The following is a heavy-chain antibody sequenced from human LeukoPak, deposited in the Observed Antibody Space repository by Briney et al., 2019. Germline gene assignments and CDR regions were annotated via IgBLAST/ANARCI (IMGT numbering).Heavy chain of an antibody. CDR3: AKGVSGTNFGMDV. Sequence: GESLNISCKGSGYSFINYWIAWVRQMPGKGLEWIRIIYPADSDTRYSPSFQGQVTISADKSISTACLQWSSLKASDSAMYYCAKGVSGTNFGMDVWGQGTTVIVS. V-gene: IGHV5-51*01. J-gene: IGHJ6*02. CDR1: GYSFINYW. D-gene: IGHD3-10*01. CDR2: IYPADSDT.